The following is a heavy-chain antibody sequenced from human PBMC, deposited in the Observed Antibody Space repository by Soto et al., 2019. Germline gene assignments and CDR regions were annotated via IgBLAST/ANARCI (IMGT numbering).Heavy chain of an antibody. CDR3: ARVWGGGTGY. Sequence: QVPLVQSGAEVKKPGASVKVSCKASGYTFTTYDINWVRQAPGQGLEWMGWMHPNSGDTGYAQKFQGRVTMTRDTSTSTAYMELSSLRSDDTAVYYCARVWGGGTGYWGQGTLVTVSS. J-gene: IGHJ4*02. V-gene: IGHV1-8*01. CDR2: MHPNSGDT. D-gene: IGHD3-16*01. CDR1: GYTFTTYD.